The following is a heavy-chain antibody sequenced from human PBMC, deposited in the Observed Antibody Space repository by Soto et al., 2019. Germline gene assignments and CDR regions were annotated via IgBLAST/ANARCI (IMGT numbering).Heavy chain of an antibody. CDR1: GFTFSSYS. J-gene: IGHJ6*02. V-gene: IGHV3-48*02. CDR3: ARSGQAAIGGYYYYGMDV. D-gene: IGHD2-2*01. Sequence: EVQLVESGGGLVQPGGSLRLSCAASGFTFSSYSMNWVRQAPGKGLEWVSYISSSSSTIYYADSVKGRFTISRDNAENSLYLQMNSLRDEDTAVYYCARSGQAAIGGYYYYGMDVWGQGTTVTVSS. CDR2: ISSSSSTI.